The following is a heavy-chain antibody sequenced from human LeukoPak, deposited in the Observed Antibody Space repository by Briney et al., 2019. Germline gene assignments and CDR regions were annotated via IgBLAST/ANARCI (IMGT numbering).Heavy chain of an antibody. CDR1: GGSISSYY. D-gene: IGHD4-17*01. J-gene: IGHJ4*02. V-gene: IGHV4-59*08. CDR2: IYYSGST. CDR3: ARYGDYKELLGGDY. Sequence: SETLSLTCTVSGGSISSYYWSWIRQPPGKGLEWIGYIYYSGSTNYNPSLKSRVTISVDTSKNQFSLELSSVTAADTAVYYCARYGDYKELLGGDYWGQGTLVTVSS.